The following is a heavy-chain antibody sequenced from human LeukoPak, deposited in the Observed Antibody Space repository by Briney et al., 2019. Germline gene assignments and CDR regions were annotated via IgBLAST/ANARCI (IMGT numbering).Heavy chain of an antibody. CDR3: ARVLPVPYLLDS. J-gene: IGHJ4*02. D-gene: IGHD3-10*02. V-gene: IGHV4-38-2*01. CDR2: FFQSEKS. CDR1: GHSTTRGYY. Sequence: ASETLSLTCALSGHSTTRGYYWAWFRQSPGKGPEWIATFFQSEKSFYNASLESRVIMSLDTSKSQFSLNLTSVTAADTAVYYCARVLPVPYLLDSWGQGTHVTVSS.